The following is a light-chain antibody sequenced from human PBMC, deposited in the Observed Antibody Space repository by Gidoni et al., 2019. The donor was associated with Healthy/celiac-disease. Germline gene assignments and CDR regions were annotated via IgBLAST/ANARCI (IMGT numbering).Light chain of an antibody. CDR2: EVG. Sequence: QSALTQPASVSGSPGQSITIACTGTSSDVGGYNYVSWYQQHPGKAPKLMIYEVGNRPSGVSNRFSGSKSGNTASLTISGLHADDEADYYCSSYTSSSTLGVFGTGTKVTVL. J-gene: IGLJ1*01. V-gene: IGLV2-14*01. CDR1: SSDVGGYNY. CDR3: SSYTSSSTLGV.